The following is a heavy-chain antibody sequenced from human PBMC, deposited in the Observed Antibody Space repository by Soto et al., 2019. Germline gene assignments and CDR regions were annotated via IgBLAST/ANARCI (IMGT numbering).Heavy chain of an antibody. Sequence: QVQLVQSGAEVKKPGASVKVSCKASGYTFTSYGISWVRQAPGQGLEWMGWISAYNGNTKYAQKLQGRVTTTTDTXXSTAYMEPRSLRSDDTAVYYCARDLGGSYYAPVDYWGQGTLVTVCS. J-gene: IGHJ4*02. D-gene: IGHD1-26*01. CDR3: ARDLGGSYYAPVDY. V-gene: IGHV1-18*01. CDR1: GYTFTSYG. CDR2: ISAYNGNT.